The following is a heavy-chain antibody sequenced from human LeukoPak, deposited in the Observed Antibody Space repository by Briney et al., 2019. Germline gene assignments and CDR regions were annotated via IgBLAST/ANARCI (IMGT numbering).Heavy chain of an antibody. CDR2: ISGSGGST. Sequence: GGSLRLSCAASGFTFSSYAMSWVRQAPGKGLEWVSAISGSGGSTYYADPVKGRFTISRDNSKNTLYLQMNSLRAEDTAVYYCAREIAHSSSWYRGPTRGFDPWGQGTLVTVSS. CDR3: AREIAHSSSWYRGPTRGFDP. D-gene: IGHD6-13*01. J-gene: IGHJ5*02. CDR1: GFTFSSYA. V-gene: IGHV3-23*01.